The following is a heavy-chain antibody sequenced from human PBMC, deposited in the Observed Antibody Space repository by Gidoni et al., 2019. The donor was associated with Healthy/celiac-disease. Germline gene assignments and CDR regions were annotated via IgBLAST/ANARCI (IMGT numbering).Heavy chain of an antibody. J-gene: IGHJ5*02. V-gene: IGHV4-30-4*01. Sequence: QVQLQESGPGLVKPSQTLSLTCTATAGSIRSGDYYWSWIRKPPGKGLEWIGYIYYSGSTYYNPSLKSRVTISVDTSKNQFSLKLSSVTAADTAVYYCAREVYDSSGGNWFDPWGQGTLVTVSS. CDR3: AREVYDSSGGNWFDP. D-gene: IGHD3-22*01. CDR2: IYYSGST. CDR1: AGSIRSGDYY.